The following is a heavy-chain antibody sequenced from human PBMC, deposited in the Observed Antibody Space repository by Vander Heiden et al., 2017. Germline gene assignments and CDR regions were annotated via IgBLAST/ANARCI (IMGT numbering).Heavy chain of an antibody. Sequence: EVRQLECGGGLVQPGGSLRLSCAASGFRLRRYAMHRIRQTPGKGLEWVSSIIGSGDSTYYADSVNGRFTVSRDNSKHTLYLQMNSLRAEDTAVYYCAKRVAVTGERVYAFDIWGLGTVVTVSS. CDR1: GFRLRRYA. CDR2: IIGSGDST. J-gene: IGHJ3*02. CDR3: AKRVAVTGERVYAFDI. D-gene: IGHD7-27*01. V-gene: IGHV3-23*01.